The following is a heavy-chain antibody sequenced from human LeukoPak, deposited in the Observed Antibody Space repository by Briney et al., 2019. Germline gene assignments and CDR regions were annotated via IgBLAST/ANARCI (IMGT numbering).Heavy chain of an antibody. CDR1: GFTFSSYS. J-gene: IGHJ3*02. D-gene: IGHD5-24*01. V-gene: IGHV3-21*01. CDR2: ISRSSSYI. CDR3: ARERMATILGAFDI. Sequence: GRSLRLSCAASGFTFSSYSRNGVRQAPGKGREWGASISRSSSYIYYADSVKGRFTISRDNAKNSLELQMNSRRSEDTAVYYCARERMATILGAFDIWGQGTMVTVSS.